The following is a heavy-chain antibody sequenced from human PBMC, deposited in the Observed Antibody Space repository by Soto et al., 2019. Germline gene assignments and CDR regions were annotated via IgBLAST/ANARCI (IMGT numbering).Heavy chain of an antibody. J-gene: IGHJ4*02. CDR1: GFTFSSYG. V-gene: IGHV3-33*01. CDR2: IWYDGSNK. D-gene: IGHD3-22*01. Sequence: GGSLRLSCAASGFTFSSYGMHWVRQAPGKGLEWVAVIWYDGSNKYYADSVKGRFTISRDNSKNTLYLQMNSLRAEDTAVYYCARDLGYYDSSGYYSPTNYFDYWGQGTLVTVS. CDR3: ARDLGYYDSSGYYSPTNYFDY.